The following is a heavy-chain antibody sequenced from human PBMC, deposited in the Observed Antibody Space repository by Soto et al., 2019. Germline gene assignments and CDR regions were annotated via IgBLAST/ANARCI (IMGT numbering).Heavy chain of an antibody. J-gene: IGHJ4*02. CDR2: INESGST. CDR1: GQSFSGHS. V-gene: IGHV4-34*01. Sequence: QVQLQQWGAGLVKPSETLSFSCAVYGQSFSGHSWAWIRQSPGKGLEWIGEINESGSTYYNPSLKSRVTISADTSKNQFSLKLSSVSAADTAVYFCARGSGIVALPGELEDVNYDYWGQGTLVNVSS. CDR3: ARGSGIVALPGELEDVNYDY. D-gene: IGHD1-1*01.